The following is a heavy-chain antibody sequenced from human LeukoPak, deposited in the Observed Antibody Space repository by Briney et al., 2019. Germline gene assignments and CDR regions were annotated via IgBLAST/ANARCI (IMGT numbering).Heavy chain of an antibody. CDR3: ARTRACSSTSCYFSYYYYGMDV. CDR2: INAGNGNT. V-gene: IGHV1-3*01. Sequence: APVKVSCKASGYTFTSYAMHWVRQAPGQRLEWMGWINAGNGNTKYSQRFQGRVTITRDTSASTAYMELSSLRSEDTAVYYCARTRACSSTSCYFSYYYYGMDVWGQGTTVTVSS. J-gene: IGHJ6*02. CDR1: GYTFTSYA. D-gene: IGHD2-2*01.